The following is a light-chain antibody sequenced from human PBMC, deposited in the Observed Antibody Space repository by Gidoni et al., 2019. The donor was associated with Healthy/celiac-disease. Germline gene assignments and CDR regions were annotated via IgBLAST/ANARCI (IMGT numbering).Light chain of an antibody. V-gene: IGLV2-14*01. CDR2: EVS. Sequence: QSALTQPASVSGSPGQSITISCTGTSSDVGGYNYVSWYQQYPGKAPKVMIYEVSNRPSGFSNRFSGSKSGNTASLSISGLQAEDEADYYCSSYTSSSTPVVFGGGTKLTVL. CDR1: SSDVGGYNY. CDR3: SSYTSSSTPVV. J-gene: IGLJ2*01.